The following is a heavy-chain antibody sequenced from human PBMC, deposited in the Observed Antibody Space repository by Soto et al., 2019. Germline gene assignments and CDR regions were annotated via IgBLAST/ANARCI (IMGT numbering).Heavy chain of an antibody. J-gene: IGHJ5*02. CDR2: AYYGGST. CDR3: ARETYGDYVGYFDP. CDR1: GDSISNYY. Sequence: SGTLSLTCPVSGDSISNYYWSWIRQPPGKGLEWIGYAYYGGSTNYNPSLKSRVTISLDTSKNQFSLELNSVTASDTAVYYCARETYGDYVGYFDPWGQGIQVTVSS. V-gene: IGHV4-59*12. D-gene: IGHD4-17*01.